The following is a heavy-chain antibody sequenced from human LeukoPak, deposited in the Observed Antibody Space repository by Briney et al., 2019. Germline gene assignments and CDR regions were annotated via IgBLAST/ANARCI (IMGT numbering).Heavy chain of an antibody. Sequence: GGSLRLSCSASGFTFSSYAMHWVRQAPGKGLEYVSTISGNGGSTYYADSVKGRFTTSRDNSKNTLYLQMSSLRAEDTAVYYCVKDRSDILTGPGSNWGQGTLVTVSS. J-gene: IGHJ4*02. CDR3: VKDRSDILTGPGSN. CDR2: ISGNGGST. V-gene: IGHV3-64D*06. CDR1: GFTFSSYA. D-gene: IGHD3-9*01.